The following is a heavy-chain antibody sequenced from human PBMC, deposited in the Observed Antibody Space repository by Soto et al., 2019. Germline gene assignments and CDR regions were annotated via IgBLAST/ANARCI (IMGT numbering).Heavy chain of an antibody. D-gene: IGHD2-2*02. J-gene: IGHJ6*02. CDR3: AKEVVVVPGAIRGYGLDV. CDR2: IYHSGTT. Sequence: PSETLSLTCAVSGGSISSPNWWSWVRQSPGKGLEWIGEIYHSGTTNYNPSLKSRVTISLEKSKSQFSLKVTSVTAADTAVYYCAKEVVVVPGAIRGYGLDVWGPGTTVTVSS. V-gene: IGHV4-4*02. CDR1: GGSISSPNW.